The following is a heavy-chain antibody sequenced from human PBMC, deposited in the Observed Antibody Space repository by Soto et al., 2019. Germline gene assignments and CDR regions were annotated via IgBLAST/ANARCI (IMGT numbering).Heavy chain of an antibody. CDR3: VKDTGMANYYYYGMDV. Sequence: PGWSLRLSCSASGLTFCIYAVDVVRQAPGKGLEYVSAISSNGGSTYYADSVKGRFTISRDNSKNTLYLQMSSLRAEDTAVYYCVKDTGMANYYYYGMDVWGQGTTVTVSS. CDR2: ISSNGGST. CDR1: GLTFCIYA. D-gene: IGHD2-8*01. J-gene: IGHJ6*02. V-gene: IGHV3-64D*06.